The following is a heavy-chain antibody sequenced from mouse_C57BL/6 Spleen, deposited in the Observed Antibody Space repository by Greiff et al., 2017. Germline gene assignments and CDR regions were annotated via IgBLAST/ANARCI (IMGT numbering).Heavy chain of an antibody. D-gene: IGHD1-1*01. Sequence: QVQLQQSGAELVMPGASVKLSCKASGYTFTSYWMHWVKQRPGQGLEWIGEIAPSDSYTNYNQKFKGKSTLTVDKSSSTAYMQLSSLTSEGSAGYYCARGNYYGSSYYLDYWGQGTTLTVSS. CDR3: ARGNYYGSSYYLDY. CDR1: GYTFTSYW. V-gene: IGHV1-69*01. CDR2: IAPSDSYT. J-gene: IGHJ2*01.